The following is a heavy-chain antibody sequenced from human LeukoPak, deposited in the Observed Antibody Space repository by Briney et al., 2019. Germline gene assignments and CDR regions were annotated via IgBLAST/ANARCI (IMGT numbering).Heavy chain of an antibody. J-gene: IGHJ4*02. Sequence: PGGSLRLSCAASGLTFGTNATNCVRQPPGKGLEWVSGISGSGSTTYYADSVKGPLTISRHNSKNTVYLQKNSLRAEDTAIYYCAKGPQWELPHFDYWGKGTLVTVS. D-gene: IGHD1-26*01. CDR1: GLTFGTNA. CDR2: ISGSGSTT. V-gene: IGHV3-23*01. CDR3: AKGPQWELPHFDY.